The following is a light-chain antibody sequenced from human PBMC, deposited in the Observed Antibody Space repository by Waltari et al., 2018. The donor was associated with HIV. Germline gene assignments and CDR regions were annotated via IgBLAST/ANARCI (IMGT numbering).Light chain of an antibody. CDR1: HSNIGTNY. CDR3: GTWDTTLSAVV. CDR2: DND. Sequence: QSLLTQPPSVSAAPGQIVTISCSGTHSNIGTNYISWYQHLPGTAPKTIVYDNDKGPSGIPARVSGSKSGTSATLGVSGLQTGDEADYFCGTWDTTLSAVVFGGGTKLTVL. J-gene: IGLJ2*01. V-gene: IGLV1-51*01.